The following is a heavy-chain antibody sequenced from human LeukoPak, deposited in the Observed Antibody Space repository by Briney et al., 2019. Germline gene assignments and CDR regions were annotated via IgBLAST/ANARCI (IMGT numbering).Heavy chain of an antibody. D-gene: IGHD6-19*01. CDR2: IKQDGSEK. Sequence: GGSLRLSCAASGFTFSSYWMNWVRQAPGKGLEWVANIKQDGSEKYYVDSVRGRFTISRDNAKNSLYLQMNSLRAEDTAVYYCARAAYSSGWYWVFDYWGQGTLVTVSS. V-gene: IGHV3-7*01. CDR1: GFTFSSYW. CDR3: ARAAYSSGWYWVFDY. J-gene: IGHJ4*02.